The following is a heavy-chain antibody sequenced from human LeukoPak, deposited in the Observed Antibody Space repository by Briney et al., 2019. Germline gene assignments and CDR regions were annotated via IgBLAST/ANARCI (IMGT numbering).Heavy chain of an antibody. CDR3: AKDISGSWSIDY. CDR1: GFTFSSYG. V-gene: IGHV3-23*01. CDR2: ISGSGSST. Sequence: GGSLRLSCAASGFTFSSYGMSWVRQAPGQGLEWVSEISGSGSSTYYADSVKGRFTISRDNSKNTLYLQMNSLRAEDTAVYYCAKDISGSWSIDYWGQGTLVTVSS. J-gene: IGHJ4*02. D-gene: IGHD6-13*01.